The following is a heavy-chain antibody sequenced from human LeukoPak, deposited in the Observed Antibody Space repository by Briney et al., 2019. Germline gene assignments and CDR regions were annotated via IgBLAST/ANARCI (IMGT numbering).Heavy chain of an antibody. Sequence: PSETLSLTCTVSGGSIGSYYWSWIRQPPGKGLEWIGYIYYSGSTNYNPSLKSRVTISVDTSKNQFSLKLSSVTAADTAVYYCARVFRGYSGYDFDYWGQGTLVTVSS. D-gene: IGHD5-12*01. J-gene: IGHJ4*02. CDR1: GGSIGSYY. CDR2: IYYSGST. CDR3: ARVFRGYSGYDFDY. V-gene: IGHV4-59*01.